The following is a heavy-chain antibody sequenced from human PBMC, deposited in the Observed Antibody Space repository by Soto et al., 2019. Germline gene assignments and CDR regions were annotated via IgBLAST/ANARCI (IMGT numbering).Heavy chain of an antibody. CDR1: GFTFSSYS. CDR2: ISSSSSYI. CDR3: ARDLYGYCSGGSCYSTWFDP. J-gene: IGHJ5*02. D-gene: IGHD2-15*01. V-gene: IGHV3-21*01. Sequence: VQLVESGGGLVKPGGSLRLSCAASGFTFSSYSMNWVRQAPGKGLEWVSSISSSSSYIYYADSVKGRFTISRDNAKNSLYLQMNSLRAEDTAVYYCARDLYGYCSGGSCYSTWFDPWGQGTLVTVSS.